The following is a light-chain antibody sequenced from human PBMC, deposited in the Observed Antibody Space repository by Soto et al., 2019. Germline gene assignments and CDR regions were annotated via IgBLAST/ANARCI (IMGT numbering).Light chain of an antibody. J-gene: IGLJ3*02. Sequence: QSALTQPASVSGSPGQSITISGTGTSRDVGSYNLVSWYQQHPGKAPKLMIYEGSKRPSGVSNRFSGSKSGNTASLTISGLQAEDEADYYCCSYAGSSTRWVFGGGTKLTVL. V-gene: IGLV2-23*01. CDR1: SRDVGSYNL. CDR3: CSYAGSSTRWV. CDR2: EGS.